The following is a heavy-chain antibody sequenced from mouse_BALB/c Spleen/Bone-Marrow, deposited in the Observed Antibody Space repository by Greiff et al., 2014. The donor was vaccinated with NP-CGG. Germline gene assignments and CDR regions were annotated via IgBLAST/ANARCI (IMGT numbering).Heavy chain of an antibody. Sequence: VQLKESGGGLVQPGGSLKLSCVASGFTFSSYGMSWVRQTPDKRLELVATINNNGGSTYYSDSVKGQFTISRDNAKNTLYLQMSSLKSEDTAMYYCARVYGWYFDVWGAGTTVTVSS. CDR3: ARVYGWYFDV. J-gene: IGHJ1*01. V-gene: IGHV5-6-3*01. CDR1: GFTFSSYG. D-gene: IGHD1-1*01. CDR2: INNNGGST.